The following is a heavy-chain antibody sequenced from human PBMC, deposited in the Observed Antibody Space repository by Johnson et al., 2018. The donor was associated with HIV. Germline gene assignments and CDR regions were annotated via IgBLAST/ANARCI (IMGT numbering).Heavy chain of an antibody. D-gene: IGHD2-15*01. J-gene: IGHJ3*02. CDR3: AKWKYCSGDNCYSEFGVFDDAFDI. Sequence: VQLVESGGGVVQPGGSLRLSCGASGFSVSNNYMNWVRQAPGKGLEWVSVLSSGGNTYYADSVRGRFTISGDNSKNTLYLQMSSLKVEDTAMYYCAKWKYCSGDNCYSEFGVFDDAFDIWGQGTMVTVSS. CDR2: LSSGGNT. CDR1: GFSVSNNY. V-gene: IGHV3-66*01.